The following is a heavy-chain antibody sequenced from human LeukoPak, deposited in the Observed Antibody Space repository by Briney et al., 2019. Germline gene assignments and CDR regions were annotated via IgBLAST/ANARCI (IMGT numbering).Heavy chain of an antibody. J-gene: IGHJ4*02. CDR3: ARDAVDTAMVTAETNHEPSDY. Sequence: ASVKVSCKASGYTFTSYYMHWVRQAPGQGLEWMGIINPSGGSTSYAQKFQGRVTMTRDTSTSTVYMELSSLRSEDTAVYYCARDAVDTAMVTAETNHEPSDYWGQGTLVTVSS. CDR2: INPSGGST. D-gene: IGHD5-18*01. V-gene: IGHV1-46*01. CDR1: GYTFTSYY.